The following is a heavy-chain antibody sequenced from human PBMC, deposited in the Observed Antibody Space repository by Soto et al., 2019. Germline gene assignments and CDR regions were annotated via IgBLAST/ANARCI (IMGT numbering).Heavy chain of an antibody. CDR1: GYNFSWYW. J-gene: IGHJ6*02. CDR2: IDPDDSET. CDR3: ARHLEGYGMDV. Sequence: GESLKISCEGSGYNFSWYWIGWVRQMPGKGPEWMGIIDPDDSETRYSPSFQGQVTMSADKSKGTAFLQWSSLKASDTAMYYCARHLEGYGMDVWGQGTTVTVSS. V-gene: IGHV5-51*01.